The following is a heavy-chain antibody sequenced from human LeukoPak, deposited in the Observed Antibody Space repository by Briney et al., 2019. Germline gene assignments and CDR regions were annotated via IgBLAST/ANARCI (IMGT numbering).Heavy chain of an antibody. Sequence: GGSLRLSCAGSGFIFSSYAMTWVRQAPGKGLEWVSAISGSAGSTYYADSVKGRFTISRDNSKNTLYLRMNSLRAEDTAVYYCARDPEMAAIMDYFDYWGQGTLVTVSS. CDR1: GFIFSSYA. CDR2: ISGSAGST. CDR3: ARDPEMAAIMDYFDY. V-gene: IGHV3-23*01. D-gene: IGHD5-24*01. J-gene: IGHJ4*02.